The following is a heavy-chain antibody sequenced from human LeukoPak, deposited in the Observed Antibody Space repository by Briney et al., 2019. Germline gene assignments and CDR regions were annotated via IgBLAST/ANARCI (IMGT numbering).Heavy chain of an antibody. CDR3: AREAYYDFWSGYSLYFDY. CDR1: GFTFSDYY. J-gene: IGHJ4*02. Sequence: GGSLRLSCAASGFTFSDYYMSWIRQAPGKGLEWVSYISSSGSTIYYADSVKGRFTISRDKAKNSLYLQMNSLRAEDTAVYYCAREAYYDFWSGYSLYFDYWGQGTLVTVSS. CDR2: ISSSGSTI. D-gene: IGHD3-3*01. V-gene: IGHV3-11*04.